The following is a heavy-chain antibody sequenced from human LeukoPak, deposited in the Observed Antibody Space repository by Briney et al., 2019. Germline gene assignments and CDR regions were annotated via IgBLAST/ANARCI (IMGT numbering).Heavy chain of an antibody. Sequence: GGSLRLSCAASGFTFSTYWMSWVRQAPGKGLEWVANIMQDGSEKYYVDSVKGRFTISRDNAKSSLYLQMNSLRAEDTAIYYCARVSSGWFPLFHYWGQGTLVTVSS. J-gene: IGHJ4*02. CDR1: GFTFSTYW. D-gene: IGHD6-19*01. V-gene: IGHV3-7*03. CDR3: ARVSSGWFPLFHY. CDR2: IMQDGSEK.